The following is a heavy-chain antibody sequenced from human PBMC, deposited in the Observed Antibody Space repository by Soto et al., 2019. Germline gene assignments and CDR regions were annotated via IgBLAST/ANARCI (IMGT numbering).Heavy chain of an antibody. CDR3: ARDMYSSDYFVKWFEP. CDR2: ISHDGINK. J-gene: IGHJ5*02. CDR1: GFSFSSYA. V-gene: IGHV3-30-3*01. D-gene: IGHD6-19*01. Sequence: QVRLVESGGGVVQPGRSLRLSCTASGFSFSSYAMYWFRQPPGKGLEWVAVISHDGINKHYEDSVKGRVTVSRDNSNHSLDLQLNSLRGEDTAMYSCARDMYSSDYFVKWFEPWGQGTLVTVSS.